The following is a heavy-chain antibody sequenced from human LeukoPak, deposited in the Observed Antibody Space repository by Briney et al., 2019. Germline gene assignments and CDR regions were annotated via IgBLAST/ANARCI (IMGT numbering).Heavy chain of an antibody. CDR3: ARAQESDYGMDV. V-gene: IGHV3-23*01. D-gene: IGHD3-10*01. CDR2: ITANGDGT. J-gene: IGHJ6*02. Sequence: GGSLRLSCAASGFTFSSYAMSWVRQAPGKGLEWVSSITANGDGTYYADSVEGRFTISRDNAKNSLYLQMNSLRAEDTAVYYCARAQESDYGMDVWGQGTTVTVSS. CDR1: GFTFSSYA.